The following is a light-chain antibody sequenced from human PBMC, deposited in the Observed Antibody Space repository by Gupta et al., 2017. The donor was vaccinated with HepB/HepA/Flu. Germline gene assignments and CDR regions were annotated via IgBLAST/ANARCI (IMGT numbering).Light chain of an antibody. V-gene: IGLV2-14*01. CDR2: DVT. J-gene: IGLJ3*02. Sequence: QSALTQPASVSESPGQSSTISCTGSSSDIGSDNYVSWYKQHQGNAPKRIMVDVTNRPSGLSDRFSASKSGNNASPTISGLQAEDEADDYCSSFTTSSTWVFGGGTKLTVL. CDR1: SSDIGSDNY. CDR3: SSFTTSSTWV.